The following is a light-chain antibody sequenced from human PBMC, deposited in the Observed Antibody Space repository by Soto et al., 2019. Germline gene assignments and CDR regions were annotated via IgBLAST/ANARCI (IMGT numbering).Light chain of an antibody. V-gene: IGLV4-69*01. Sequence: QAVVTQSPSASDSLGASVKLTCTLSSWHSSYAIAWLQQQPEKRARYLMKLNSDGCHFRGDWIPDRFSGSSSGTERYLTISSLTSEDEADYYCQTWGTGIAVLGGGTQLTV. CDR2: LNSDGCH. J-gene: IGLJ2*01. CDR1: SWHSSYA. CDR3: QTWGTGIAV.